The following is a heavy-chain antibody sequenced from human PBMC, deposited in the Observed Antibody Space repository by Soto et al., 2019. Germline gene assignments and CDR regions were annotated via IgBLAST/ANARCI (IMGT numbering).Heavy chain of an antibody. V-gene: IGHV5-51*01. CDR2: IFPGDSGP. CDR3: ARSRVPYYYQYGMDV. J-gene: IGHJ6*02. D-gene: IGHD3-10*01. CDR1: GYIFTRYW. Sequence: PGESLKISCEGSGYIFTRYWIGWVRQMPGKGLEWMGVIFPGDSGPRYSPSFQGQVTVSVDKSINTAYLQWISLKASDTAIYYCARSRVPYYYQYGMDVWGQGTTVTVSS.